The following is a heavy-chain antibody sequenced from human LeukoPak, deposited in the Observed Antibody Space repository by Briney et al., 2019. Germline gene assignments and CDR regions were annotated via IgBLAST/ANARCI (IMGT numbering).Heavy chain of an antibody. J-gene: IGHJ6*03. D-gene: IGHD3-22*01. V-gene: IGHV3-49*04. Sequence: PGGSLRLSCTASGFTFGDYAMSWVRQAPGKGLEWVGLIRSKAYGGTTEYAASVKGRFTISRDDSKSIAYLQMNSLKTEDTAVYYCTRGVEHYDSSGYYRNYMDVWGKGTTVTISS. CDR2: IRSKAYGGTT. CDR1: GFTFGDYA. CDR3: TRGVEHYDSSGYYRNYMDV.